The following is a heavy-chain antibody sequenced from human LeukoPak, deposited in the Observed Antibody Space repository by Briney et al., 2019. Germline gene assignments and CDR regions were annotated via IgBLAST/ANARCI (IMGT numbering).Heavy chain of an antibody. J-gene: IGHJ4*02. V-gene: IGHV4-4*02. CDR1: GGSISSSNW. D-gene: IGHD3-10*01. CDR3: ARDLRYYYGSGSSYFDY. CDR2: IYLSGST. Sequence: SGTLSLTCAVSGGSISSSNWWSWVRLPPGKGLEWIGEIYLSGSTNYNPSLKNRVTISVDTSKNQFSLKLSSVTAADTAVYYCARDLRYYYGSGSSYFDYWGQGTLVTVSS.